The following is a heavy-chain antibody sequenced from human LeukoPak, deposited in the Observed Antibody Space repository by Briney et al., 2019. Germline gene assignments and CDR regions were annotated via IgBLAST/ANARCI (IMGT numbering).Heavy chain of an antibody. CDR3: AKVILGVNVPHWFDR. CDR1: GFAFSSYA. V-gene: IGHV3-23*01. D-gene: IGHD3-3*01. J-gene: IGHJ5*02. Sequence: GGSLRLSCAVSGFAFSSYAMSWVRQAPGKGLAWVSALSSGGATTYYADSVKGRFTISRDNYKNTLYLQMSSLRAEDTAVYYCAKVILGVNVPHWFDRWGQGTLVTVSS. CDR2: LSSGGATT.